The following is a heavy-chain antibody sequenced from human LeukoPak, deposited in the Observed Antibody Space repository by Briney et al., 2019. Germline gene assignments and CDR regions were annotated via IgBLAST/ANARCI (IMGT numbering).Heavy chain of an antibody. CDR2: ISTDASST. CDR1: GFSFSSYE. Sequence: PGGSLRLSCAASGFSFSSYEMNWVRQAPGKGLVWVSRISTDASSTTYADSGKGRFTISRDNAKDTLYLQMNSLRAEDTAVYYCTGHHQAYSRTYWGQGTLVTVSS. V-gene: IGHV3-74*01. J-gene: IGHJ4*02. D-gene: IGHD4-11*01. CDR3: TGHHQAYSRTY.